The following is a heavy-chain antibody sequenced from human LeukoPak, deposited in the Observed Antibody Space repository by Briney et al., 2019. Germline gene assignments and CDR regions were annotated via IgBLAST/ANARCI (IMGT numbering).Heavy chain of an antibody. CDR1: GFTFSSYA. CDR3: AKDLTLDYGYLIYYYYYMDV. Sequence: GGSLRLSCAASGFTFSSYAMSWARQAPGKGLEWVSAISGTGGSTYYADSVKGRFTISRDNSKNTLYLQMNSLRAEDTAVYYCAKDLTLDYGYLIYYYYYMDVWGKGTTVTVSS. CDR2: ISGTGGST. D-gene: IGHD3-10*01. V-gene: IGHV3-23*01. J-gene: IGHJ6*03.